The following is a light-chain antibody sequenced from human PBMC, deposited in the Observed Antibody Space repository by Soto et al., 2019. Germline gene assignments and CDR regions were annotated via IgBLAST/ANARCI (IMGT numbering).Light chain of an antibody. J-gene: IGLJ1*01. Sequence: QSALTQPASVSGSPGQSITISCTGTASDVGVYNYVSWYQQHPGKAPKVLIYDVSNRPSGISHRFSGSKSGNTASLTISGLQAEDEGDYYCSSYTIASTRQVFGTGTKLTVL. CDR3: SSYTIASTRQV. CDR1: ASDVGVYNY. V-gene: IGLV2-14*03. CDR2: DVS.